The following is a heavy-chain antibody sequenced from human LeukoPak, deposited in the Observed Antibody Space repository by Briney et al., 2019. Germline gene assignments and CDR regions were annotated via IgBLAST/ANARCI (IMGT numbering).Heavy chain of an antibody. CDR3: ASAYTYVRLGDH. V-gene: IGHV3-74*01. CDR2: TNLHGTAV. CDR1: GLSFSNYW. Sequence: GGSLRLSCAVSGLSFSNYWMHWVRQAPGKGLVWGARTNLHGTAVDYADPVKGRFTISRDNSKNMLFLQMNSLRVEDTAVYYCASAYTYVRLGDHWGQGTLVTVSP. J-gene: IGHJ4*02. D-gene: IGHD3-10*02.